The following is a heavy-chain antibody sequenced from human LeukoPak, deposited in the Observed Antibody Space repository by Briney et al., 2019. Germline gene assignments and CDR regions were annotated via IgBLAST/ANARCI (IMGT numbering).Heavy chain of an antibody. J-gene: IGHJ5*02. CDR2: IYTSGST. CDR1: GGSISSGSYY. V-gene: IGHV4-61*02. CDR3: ARHEDDILTGYPDWFDP. D-gene: IGHD3-9*01. Sequence: SETLSLTCTVSGGSISSGSYYWSWIRQPAGKGLEWIGRIYTSGSTNYNPSLKSRVTISVDTSKNQFSLKLSSVTAADTAVYYCARHEDDILTGYPDWFDPWGQGTLVTVSS.